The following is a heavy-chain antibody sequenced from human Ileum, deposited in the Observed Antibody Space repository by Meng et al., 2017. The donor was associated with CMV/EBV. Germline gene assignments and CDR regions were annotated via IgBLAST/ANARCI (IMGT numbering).Heavy chain of an antibody. CDR2: IFYDGNT. V-gene: IGHV3-66*02. CDR1: GFSISRYY. J-gene: IGHJ4*02. CDR3: VRDNHYDFWSGYGG. D-gene: IGHD3-3*01. Sequence: GESLKISCAVSGFSISRYYMSWVRPAPGKGLEWVSVIFYDGNTQYADSVKGRFTISRDNSKNTLYLQMNSLRAGDTAVYYCVRDNHYDFWSGYGGWGQGTLVTVSS.